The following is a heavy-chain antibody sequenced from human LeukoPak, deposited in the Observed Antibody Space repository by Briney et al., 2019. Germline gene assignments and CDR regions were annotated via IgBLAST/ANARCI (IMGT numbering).Heavy chain of an antibody. J-gene: IGHJ5*02. CDR3: ARKGYSISWYSP. CDR2: IYYSGST. V-gene: IGHV4-39*07. D-gene: IGHD6-13*01. Sequence: SETLSLTCTVSGDSISSSSYYWGWIRQPPGKGLEWIGSIYYSGSTSYNPSLKSRVTISLDTSKNQFSLKLTSVTAADTAVYYCARKGYSISWYSPWGQGTLVTVSS. CDR1: GDSISSSSYY.